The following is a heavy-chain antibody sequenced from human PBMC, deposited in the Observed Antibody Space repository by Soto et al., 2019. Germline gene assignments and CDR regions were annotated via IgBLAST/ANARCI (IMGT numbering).Heavy chain of an antibody. V-gene: IGHV1-69*02. D-gene: IGHD5-12*01. CDR2: IIPILGIA. CDR3: ARSASGYDYWFDP. CDR1: GGTFSSYT. Sequence: QVQLVQSGAEVKKPGSSVKVSCKASGGTFSSYTISWVRQAPGQGLEWMGRIIPILGIANYAKKFQGRVTITADKSTSTAYMELSSLRSEDTAVYYCARSASGYDYWFDPWGQGTLVTVSS. J-gene: IGHJ5*02.